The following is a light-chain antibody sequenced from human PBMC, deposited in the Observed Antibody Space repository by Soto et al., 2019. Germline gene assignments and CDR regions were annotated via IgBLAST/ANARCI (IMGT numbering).Light chain of an antibody. CDR2: GVT. CDR3: SSYTSSSTVV. Sequence: QSVLAQPPSASGSPGQSVTISCTGSGSDIGAYNFVSWYQQHPGKAPKLMIFGVTERPSGVPDRFSGSKSGNTASLTVSGLQAEDEADYYCSSYTSSSTVVFGGGTKLTVL. CDR1: GSDIGAYNF. J-gene: IGLJ2*01. V-gene: IGLV2-8*01.